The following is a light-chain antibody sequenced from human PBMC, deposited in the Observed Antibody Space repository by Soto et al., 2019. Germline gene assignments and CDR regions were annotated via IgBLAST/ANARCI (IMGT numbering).Light chain of an antibody. CDR1: QTVTSEY. CDR2: GAS. V-gene: IGKV3-20*01. CDR3: QQYGNSPPT. J-gene: IGKJ2*01. Sequence: EIVLTQSPGTLSLSPGERATPSCRASQTVTSEYLAWYQQKPGQAPRLLIYGASSRATGIPDRFSGSGSGTDFTLTISRLEPEDFAVYSCQQYGNSPPTFGQGTKLEIK.